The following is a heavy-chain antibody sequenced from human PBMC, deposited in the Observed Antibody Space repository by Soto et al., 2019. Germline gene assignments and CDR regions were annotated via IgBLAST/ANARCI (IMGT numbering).Heavy chain of an antibody. D-gene: IGHD1-26*01. CDR2: INPKSGGT. Sequence: QVQLVQSGAEVKKPGASVNVSCKASGYTFTVYYMHWVRQAPGQGLEWMGWINPKSGGTMYPQKFQGSVTSTWDTSISTAYMALTRLRSVDTAGCYCASGRAKGGGSAGFDYWGQGTLVSVSS. CDR3: ASGRAKGGGSAGFDY. V-gene: IGHV1-2*01. CDR1: GYTFTVYY. J-gene: IGHJ4*02.